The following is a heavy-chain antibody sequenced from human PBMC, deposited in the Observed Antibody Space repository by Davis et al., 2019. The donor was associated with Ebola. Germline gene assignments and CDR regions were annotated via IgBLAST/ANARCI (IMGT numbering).Heavy chain of an antibody. Sequence: KVSCKGSGYSFTSYWIGWVRQMPGKGLEWMGIIYPGDSDTRYSPSFQGQVTISADKSISTAYLQWSSLKASDTAMYYCARHVALRSETFDYWGQGTLVTVSS. CDR1: GYSFTSYW. V-gene: IGHV5-51*01. CDR2: IYPGDSDT. D-gene: IGHD1-14*01. J-gene: IGHJ4*02. CDR3: ARHVALRSETFDY.